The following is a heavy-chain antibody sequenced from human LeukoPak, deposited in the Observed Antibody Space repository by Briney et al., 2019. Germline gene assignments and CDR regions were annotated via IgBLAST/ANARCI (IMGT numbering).Heavy chain of an antibody. V-gene: IGHV3-48*01. D-gene: IGHD4-17*01. CDR2: ISSSSSTI. Sequence: GGSLRLSCAASGFTFSSYSMNWVRQAPGKGLEWVSYISSSSSTIYYADSVKGRFTISRDNAKNSLYLQMNSLRAEDTAVYYCARDDDYGDYSDWYFDLWGRGTLVTVSS. CDR3: ARDDDYGDYSDWYFDL. CDR1: GFTFSSYS. J-gene: IGHJ2*01.